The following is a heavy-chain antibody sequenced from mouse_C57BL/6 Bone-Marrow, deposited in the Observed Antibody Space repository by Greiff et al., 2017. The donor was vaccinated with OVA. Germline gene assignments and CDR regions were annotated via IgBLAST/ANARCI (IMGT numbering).Heavy chain of an antibody. D-gene: IGHD2-3*01. CDR1: GYTFTDYY. CDR2: INPNNGGT. Sequence: VQLKQSGPELVKPGASVKISCKASGYTFTDYYMNWVKQSHGKSLEWIGDINPNNGGTSYNQKFKGKATLTVDKSSSTAYMELRSLTSEDSAVYYCAKKGNDGYYGGFAYWGQGTLVTVSA. CDR3: AKKGNDGYYGGFAY. V-gene: IGHV1-26*01. J-gene: IGHJ3*01.